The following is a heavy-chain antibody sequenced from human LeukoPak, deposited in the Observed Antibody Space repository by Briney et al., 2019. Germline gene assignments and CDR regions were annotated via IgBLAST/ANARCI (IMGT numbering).Heavy chain of an antibody. CDR2: ISSSGDIT. Sequence: PGGSLRLSCAASGFSFGSYEMNWVRQAPRKGLEWVSYISSSGDITYYADSVKGRLTFSRDNAKNSLYLQMNSLRVEDTAVYYCRTFRWGDPFDSWGQGTLVTVST. D-gene: IGHD2/OR15-2a*01. CDR1: GFSFGSYE. V-gene: IGHV3-48*03. J-gene: IGHJ4*02. CDR3: RTFRWGDPFDS.